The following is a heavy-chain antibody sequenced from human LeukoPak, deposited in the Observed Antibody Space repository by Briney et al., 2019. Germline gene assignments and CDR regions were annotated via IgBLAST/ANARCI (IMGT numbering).Heavy chain of an antibody. V-gene: IGHV3-74*01. CDR2: IKGDGSHT. D-gene: IGHD1-1*01. CDR1: GFTSRDYW. CDR3: ARRMLENRDAFDI. Sequence: GGSLRLSCAASGFTSRDYWMHWIRHAPGKGLVWVSRIKGDGSHTIYADSVKGRFTISRDNAKNSLYLQMNSLRAEDTAVYYCARRMLENRDAFDIWGQGTMVTVSS. J-gene: IGHJ3*02.